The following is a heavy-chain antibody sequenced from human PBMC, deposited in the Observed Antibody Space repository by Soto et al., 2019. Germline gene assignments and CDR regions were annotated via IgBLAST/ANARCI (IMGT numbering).Heavy chain of an antibody. CDR3: ARHVIVATIWETQILFDY. D-gene: IGHD5-12*01. CDR1: GGSISSSSYY. V-gene: IGHV4-39*01. J-gene: IGHJ4*02. CDR2: IYYSGST. Sequence: QLQLQESGPGLVKPSETLSLTCTVSGGSISSSSYYWGWIRQPPGKGLEWIGSIYYSGSTYYNPSLKSRVTISVDTSKNQFSLKLSSVTAADTAVYYCARHVIVATIWETQILFDYWGQGTLVTVSS.